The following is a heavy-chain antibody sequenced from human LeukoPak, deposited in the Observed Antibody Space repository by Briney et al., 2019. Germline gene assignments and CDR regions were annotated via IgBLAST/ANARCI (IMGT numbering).Heavy chain of an antibody. CDR2: IYYGGST. CDR3: AREPGYYYDSSGLDY. D-gene: IGHD3-22*01. Sequence: PSETLSLTCTVSGESISGFYWNWIRQPPGKGLEWIGYIYYGGSTNYNPSLKSRVTISVDTSKNQFSLKLSSVTAADTAVYYCAREPGYYYDSSGLDYWGQGTLVTVSS. V-gene: IGHV4-59*12. CDR1: GESISGFY. J-gene: IGHJ4*02.